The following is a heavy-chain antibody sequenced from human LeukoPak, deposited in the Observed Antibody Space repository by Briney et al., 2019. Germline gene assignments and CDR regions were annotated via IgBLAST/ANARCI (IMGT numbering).Heavy chain of an antibody. CDR1: GYSISSGYY. V-gene: IGHV4-38-2*01. D-gene: IGHD2-2*02. CDR3: AGRACSSTSCYTGDGY. Sequence: SETLSLTCAVSGYSISSGYYWGWIRPPPGKGLEWIASIYHTGSIYYNPSLKSRVTISVDTSKNQFSLKLSSVTAADTAVYYCAGRACSSTSCYTGDGYWGQGTLVTVSS. CDR2: IYHTGSI. J-gene: IGHJ4*02.